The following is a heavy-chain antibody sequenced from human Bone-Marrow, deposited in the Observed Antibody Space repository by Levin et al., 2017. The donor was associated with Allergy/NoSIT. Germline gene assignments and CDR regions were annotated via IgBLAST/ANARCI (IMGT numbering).Heavy chain of an antibody. CDR2: ISANNGNT. V-gene: IGHV1-18*01. CDR1: GYTFTNYD. D-gene: IGHD3-16*01. J-gene: IGHJ3*02. CDR3: ARDLLVPEGDGRDI. Sequence: GGSLRLSCKASGYTFTNYDINWVRQAPGQGLEWMGWISANNGNTIYAQKLQGRVTLTTDTSTSTAYMELRSLRSDDTAVYYCARDLLVPEGDGRDIWGQGTMVTVSS.